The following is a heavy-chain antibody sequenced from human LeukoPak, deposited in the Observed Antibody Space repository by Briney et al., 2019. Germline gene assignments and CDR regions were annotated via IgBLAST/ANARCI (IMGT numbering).Heavy chain of an antibody. D-gene: IGHD3-9*01. CDR1: GGTFSSYA. CDR2: IIPIFGTA. CDR3: ARGSRPVYNLLTGKRYFDY. V-gene: IGHV1-69*13. Sequence: SVKVSCKASGGTFSSYAISWVRQAPGQGLEWMGGIIPIFGTANYAQKFQGRVTITADESTSTVYMELSSLRSEDTAVYYCARGSRPVYNLLTGKRYFDYWGQGTLLTVSS. J-gene: IGHJ4*02.